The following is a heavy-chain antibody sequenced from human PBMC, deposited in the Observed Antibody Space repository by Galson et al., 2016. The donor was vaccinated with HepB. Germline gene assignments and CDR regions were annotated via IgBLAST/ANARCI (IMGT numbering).Heavy chain of an antibody. CDR1: RSNFRSYC. V-gene: IGHV3-23*01. CDR2: MTDSGGST. CDR3: AKRTTHDYGTLLDF. J-gene: IGHJ4*02. D-gene: IGHD4-17*01. Sequence: SLRLSCADSRSNFRSYCMSWVRQAPGKGLEWVSTMTDSGGSTYHAYSLKGRLTISRDNSKNTLLLQMNSLRVEDAAMYYCAKRTTHDYGTLLDFWGQGTLVTVSS.